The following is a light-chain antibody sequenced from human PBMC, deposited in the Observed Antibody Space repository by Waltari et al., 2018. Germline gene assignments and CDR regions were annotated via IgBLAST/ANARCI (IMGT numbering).Light chain of an antibody. J-gene: IGKJ1*01. V-gene: IGKV2-28*01. CDR1: ASLLHSNGHNH. Sequence: DFVLTQSPQSLPVPLGEPASFSCKSSASLLHSNGHNHLDWYFQKPGQSPRLMIYCASIRASGVPDRFRGSGSGTNFTLRITRVEAEDVGVYYCMQALQPPWAFGQGTKVELK. CDR2: CAS. CDR3: MQALQPPWA.